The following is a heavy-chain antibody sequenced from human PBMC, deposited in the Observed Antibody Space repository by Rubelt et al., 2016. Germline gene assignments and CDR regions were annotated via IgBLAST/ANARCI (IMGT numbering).Heavy chain of an antibody. Sequence: QITLKESGPTLVRPTQTLTLTCTFSGFSLSTGGVGVGWIRQPPGKALEWLALIYYDDDNRYSPSLKTRLTITKDTSKHQAALTMTNMDPVGAAEYFCAHRRAGSSLRSSTFDYWCQGTLVTVSS. CDR2: IYYDDDN. V-gene: IGHV2-5*02. J-gene: IGHJ4*02. CDR1: GFSLSTGGVG. D-gene: IGHD2-2*01. CDR3: AHRRAGSSLRSSTFDY.